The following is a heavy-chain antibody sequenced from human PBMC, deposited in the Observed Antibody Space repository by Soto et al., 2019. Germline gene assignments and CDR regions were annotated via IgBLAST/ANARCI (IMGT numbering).Heavy chain of an antibody. CDR1: GFSVSSNDW. V-gene: IGHV4-4*02. D-gene: IGHD3-10*02. CDR3: ARSTMIGPARRLDS. J-gene: IGHJ5*01. CDR2: VFRSGET. Sequence: QVQLQESGPGLVKPSGTLSLICSVSGFSVSSNDWWTWVRQPPGKGLEWIGEVFRSGETNSNPSLKSRVSLSVDMAKNHSSLTLNAVTAADTGIYYCARSTMIGPARRLDSWGPGTLVTVAA.